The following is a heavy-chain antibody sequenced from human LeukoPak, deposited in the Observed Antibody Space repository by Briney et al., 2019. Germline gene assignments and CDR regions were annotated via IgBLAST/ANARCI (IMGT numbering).Heavy chain of an antibody. D-gene: IGHD4-11*01. V-gene: IGHV1-2*02. CDR1: GYTFTGYY. Sequence: ASVKVSCKASGYTFTGYYMHWVRQAPGQGLEWMGWINPNSGGTNYAQKFQGRVTMTRDTSISTAYMELSRLRSDDTAVYYCARTPTPPANWFDPWGQGTLVTVSS. J-gene: IGHJ5*02. CDR3: ARTPTPPANWFDP. CDR2: INPNSGGT.